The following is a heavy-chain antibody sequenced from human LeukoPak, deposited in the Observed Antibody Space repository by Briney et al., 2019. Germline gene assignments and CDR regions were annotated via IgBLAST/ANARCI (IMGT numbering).Heavy chain of an antibody. J-gene: IGHJ3*02. Sequence: PGGSLRLSCAASGFTFSSYSMNWVRQAPGKGLEWVSSISSSSSYIYYADSVKGRFTISRDNAKNSLYLQMNSLRAEDTAVYYCAAPLRYFDWLSREGAFDIWGQGTMVTVSS. CDR1: GFTFSSYS. V-gene: IGHV3-21*01. CDR2: ISSSSSYI. D-gene: IGHD3-9*01. CDR3: AAPLRYFDWLSREGAFDI.